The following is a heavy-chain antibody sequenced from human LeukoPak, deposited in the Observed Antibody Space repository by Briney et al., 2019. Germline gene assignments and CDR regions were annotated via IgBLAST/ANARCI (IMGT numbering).Heavy chain of an antibody. CDR2: IYHSGST. CDR3: ASRDGYNYYFDY. V-gene: IGHV4-30-2*01. CDR1: GGSISSGGSS. D-gene: IGHD5-24*01. J-gene: IGHJ4*02. Sequence: SETLSLTCAVSGGSISSGGSSWSWIRQPPGKGLEWIGYIYHSGSTYYNPSLKSRVTISVDRSKNQFSLKLSSVTAADTAVYYCASRDGYNYYFDYWGQGTLVTVSS.